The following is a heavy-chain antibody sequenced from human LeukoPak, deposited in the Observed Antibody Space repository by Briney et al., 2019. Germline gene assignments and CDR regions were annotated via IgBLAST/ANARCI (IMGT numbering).Heavy chain of an antibody. D-gene: IGHD3-22*01. J-gene: IGHJ4*02. CDR3: ARAGYYDSSGPLGDY. Sequence: PGRSLRLSCAASGFTFSSYAMHWVRQAPGKGLEWVAVIPYDGSNKYYADSVKGRFTISRDNSKNTLYLQMNSLRAEDTAVYYCARAGYYDSSGPLGDYWGQGTLVTVSS. CDR2: IPYDGSNK. V-gene: IGHV3-30-3*01. CDR1: GFTFSSYA.